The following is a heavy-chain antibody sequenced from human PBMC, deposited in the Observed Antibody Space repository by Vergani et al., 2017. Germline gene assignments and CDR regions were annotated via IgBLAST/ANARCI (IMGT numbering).Heavy chain of an antibody. J-gene: IGHJ4*02. CDR2: IIPILGIA. D-gene: IGHD3-22*01. CDR1: GGTFSSYT. V-gene: IGHV1-69*02. CDR3: ARQGRYYDSSSFDY. Sequence: QVQLVQSGAEVKKPGSSVKVSCKASGGTFSSYTISWVRQAPGQGLEWMGRIIPILGIANYAQKFQGRVTITADKSTSTAYMELSSLRSEDTAVYYCARQGRYYDSSSFDYWGQGTLVTVSS.